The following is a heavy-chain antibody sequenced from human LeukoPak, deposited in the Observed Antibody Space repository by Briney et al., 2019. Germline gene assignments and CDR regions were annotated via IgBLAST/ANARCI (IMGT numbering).Heavy chain of an antibody. CDR3: ARDADPSNHYPYLDL. V-gene: IGHV3-33*01. J-gene: IGHJ4*01. CDR2: IWFDARDK. D-gene: IGHD2/OR15-2a*01. Sequence: PGGSLRLSCVASGFTFSGYGMQWVRQAPGAGLQLVAAIWFDARDKYHTDSVKGRFTISRDNFKDTLYLQMNSLTVEDTAVYYCARDADPSNHYPYLDLWGHGTLVTVSS. CDR1: GFTFSGYG.